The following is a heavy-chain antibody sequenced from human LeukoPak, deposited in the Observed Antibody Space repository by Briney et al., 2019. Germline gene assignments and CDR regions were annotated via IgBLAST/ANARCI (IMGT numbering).Heavy chain of an antibody. Sequence: GASVKVSCKASGYTFTSYGISWVRQAPGQGLEWMGWISAYNGNTNYAQKLQGRVTMTTDTSTSTAYMELRSLRSDDTAVYYCARDVVRLRGAPSPFDYWGQGTLVTVSS. CDR2: ISAYNGNT. CDR3: ARDVVRLRGAPSPFDY. J-gene: IGHJ4*02. D-gene: IGHD3-10*01. CDR1: GYTFTSYG. V-gene: IGHV1-18*01.